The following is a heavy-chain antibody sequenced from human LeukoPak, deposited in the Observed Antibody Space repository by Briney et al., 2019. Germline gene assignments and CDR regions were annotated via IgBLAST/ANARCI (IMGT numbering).Heavy chain of an antibody. D-gene: IGHD3-22*01. Sequence: GASVKVSCKASGYIFISYGISWVRQAPGQGLEWMGWISVYNGNTNYVQKFQGRVTMTTDTSTSTAYMELRSLRSDDTAVYYCARVQPHRIYYDNSDYPTRNDYWGQGTLVTVSS. CDR1: GYIFISYG. J-gene: IGHJ4*02. CDR2: ISVYNGNT. V-gene: IGHV1-18*04. CDR3: ARVQPHRIYYDNSDYPTRNDY.